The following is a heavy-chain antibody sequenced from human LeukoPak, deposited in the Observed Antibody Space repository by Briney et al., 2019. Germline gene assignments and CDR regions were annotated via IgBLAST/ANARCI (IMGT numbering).Heavy chain of an antibody. Sequence: GGSLRLSCAASGFTFSSYTINCVRQAPGKGLEWVSSISSGSTNIYYADSVKGRFTISRDNAKNSLYLQTNSLRDEDTAVYYCARGRDSDYAFDYWGQGTLVTVSS. CDR3: ARGRDSDYAFDY. CDR2: ISSGSTNI. J-gene: IGHJ4*02. CDR1: GFTFSSYT. D-gene: IGHD4-17*01. V-gene: IGHV3-21*01.